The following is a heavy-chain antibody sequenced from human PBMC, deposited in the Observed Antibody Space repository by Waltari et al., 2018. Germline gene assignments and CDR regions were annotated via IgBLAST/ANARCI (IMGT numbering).Heavy chain of an antibody. CDR2: INAGNGNT. J-gene: IGHJ4*02. V-gene: IGHV1-3*01. CDR1: GYTFTNYA. D-gene: IGHD5-18*01. CDR3: ARDSSGYNYGYGY. Sequence: QVQLVQSGAEVKEPGASVRVSCKASGYTFTNYAIHWVRQAPGQRPEWMGWINAGNGNTKYSQKFQGRVTIIRDTSASTAYMELHRLTSADTAVYYCARDSSGYNYGYGYWGQGALVTVSS.